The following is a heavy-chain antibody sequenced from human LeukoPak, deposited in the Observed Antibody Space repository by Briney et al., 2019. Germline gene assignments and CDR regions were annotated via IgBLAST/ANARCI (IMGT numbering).Heavy chain of an antibody. V-gene: IGHV4-59*12. Sequence: KPSETLSLTCTVSGGSISSYYWSWIRQPPGKGLEWIGYIYYSGSTNYNPSLKSRVTISVDTSKNQFSLKLSSVTAADTAVYYCARDNHNWNYNPFDYWGQGTLVTVSS. J-gene: IGHJ4*02. CDR1: GGSISSYY. D-gene: IGHD1-7*01. CDR2: IYYSGST. CDR3: ARDNHNWNYNPFDY.